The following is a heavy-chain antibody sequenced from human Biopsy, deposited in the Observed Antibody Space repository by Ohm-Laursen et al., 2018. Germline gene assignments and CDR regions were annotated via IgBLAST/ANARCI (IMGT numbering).Heavy chain of an antibody. CDR1: GFIFDDYA. J-gene: IGHJ4*02. CDR3: ASRGYTDGDYDY. Sequence: SLRLSCTASGFIFDDYAMHWVRQAPGKGLEWVSGISWNSVGIGYADSVKGRFIISRDNAKNSLYLQMNSLRAEDTAVYYCASRGYTDGDYDYWGQGTLVTVSS. V-gene: IGHV3-9*01. CDR2: ISWNSVGI. D-gene: IGHD5-18*01.